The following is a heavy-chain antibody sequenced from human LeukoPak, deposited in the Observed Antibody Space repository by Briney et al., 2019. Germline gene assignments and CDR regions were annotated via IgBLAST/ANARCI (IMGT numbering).Heavy chain of an antibody. CDR1: GFTFSSYT. D-gene: IGHD6-6*01. J-gene: IGHJ5*02. CDR2: ISSSSNYI. Sequence: GGSLRLSCAASGFTFSSYTMNWVRQAPGKGLEWVSSISSSSNYIYYADSVQGRFTISRDNAENSLYLQMDSLRGEDTAVYYCASVKLAARPYGWFDPWGQGTLVTVSS. CDR3: ASVKLAARPYGWFDP. V-gene: IGHV3-21*01.